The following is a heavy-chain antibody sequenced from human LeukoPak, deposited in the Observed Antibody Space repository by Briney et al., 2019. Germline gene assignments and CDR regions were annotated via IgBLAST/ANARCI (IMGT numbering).Heavy chain of an antibody. V-gene: IGHV1-69*04. CDR3: ASQMSGWNYYGSGSYYNTPDLYYFDY. CDR1: GGTFSSYA. CDR2: IIPIFGIA. Sequence: GASVKVSCKASGGTFSSYAISWVRQAPGQGLEWMGRIIPIFGIANYAQKFQGRVTITADKSTSTAYMELSSLRSEDTAVYYCASQMSGWNYYGSGSYYNTPDLYYFDYWGQGTLVTVSS. D-gene: IGHD3-10*01. J-gene: IGHJ4*02.